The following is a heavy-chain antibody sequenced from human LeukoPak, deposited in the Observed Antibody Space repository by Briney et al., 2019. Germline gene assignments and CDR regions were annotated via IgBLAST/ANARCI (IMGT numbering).Heavy chain of an antibody. Sequence: GGSLRLSCAASGFTFSSYGMSWVRQAPGKGLEWVSGIRGSGDRTFYADSVKGRFTISRDNSKNTLYLQMNSLRAEDTAVYYCARAIGLGDFWSGYYWDYWGQGTLVTVSS. CDR2: IRGSGDRT. V-gene: IGHV3-23*01. CDR1: GFTFSSYG. CDR3: ARAIGLGDFWSGYYWDY. D-gene: IGHD3-3*01. J-gene: IGHJ4*02.